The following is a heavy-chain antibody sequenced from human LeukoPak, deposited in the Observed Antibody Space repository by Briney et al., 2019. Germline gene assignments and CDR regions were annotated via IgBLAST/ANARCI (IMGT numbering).Heavy chain of an antibody. CDR3: ARRQTLAAPFDY. V-gene: IGHV4-59*01. D-gene: IGHD6-13*01. CDR1: GGSISSYY. Sequence: SETLSLTCTVSGGSISSYYWSWIRQPPGKGLEWIGYIYCSGSTNYNPSLKSRVTISVDTSKNQFSLKLSSVTAADTAVYYCARRQTLAAPFDYWGQGTLVTVSS. J-gene: IGHJ4*02. CDR2: IYCSGST.